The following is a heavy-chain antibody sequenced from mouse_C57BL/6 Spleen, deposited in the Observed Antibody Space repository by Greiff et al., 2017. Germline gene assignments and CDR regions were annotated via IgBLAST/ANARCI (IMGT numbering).Heavy chain of an antibody. CDR3: ARNIYYDYDGNLSFAY. D-gene: IGHD2-4*01. J-gene: IGHJ3*01. V-gene: IGHV5-12*01. Sequence: EVKLVESGGGLVQPGGSLKLSCAASGFTFSDYYMYWVRQTPEKRLEWVAYISNGGGSTYYPDTVKGRFIISRDNAKNTLYLQMSRLKSEDTAMYYCARNIYYDYDGNLSFAYWGQGTLVTVSA. CDR1: GFTFSDYY. CDR2: ISNGGGST.